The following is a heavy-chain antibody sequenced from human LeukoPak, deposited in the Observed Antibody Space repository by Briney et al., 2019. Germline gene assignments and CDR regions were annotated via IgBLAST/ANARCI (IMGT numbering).Heavy chain of an antibody. J-gene: IGHJ3*02. D-gene: IGHD3-22*01. CDR3: AKDMGYYYDSSGPRDAFDI. CDR1: GFTFDDYA. Sequence: GGSLRLSCAASGFTFDDYAMHWVRHAPGKGLEWVSGISWNSGSIGYADSVKGRFTISRDNAKNSLYLQMNSLRAEDMALYYCAKDMGYYYDSSGPRDAFDIWGQGTMVTVSS. CDR2: ISWNSGSI. V-gene: IGHV3-9*03.